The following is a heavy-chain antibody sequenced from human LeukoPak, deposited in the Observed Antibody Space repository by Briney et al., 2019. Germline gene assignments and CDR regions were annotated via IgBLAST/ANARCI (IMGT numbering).Heavy chain of an antibody. CDR1: GFPFSSYW. CDR3: ARLTGTTGFDY. D-gene: IGHD1-1*01. CDR2: IKQDGSDK. J-gene: IGHJ4*02. Sequence: PGGSLRLSCAASGFPFSSYWMSRVRQAPGKGLDWVANIKQDGSDKYYVDSVKGRFTISRGNAKNSLYLQLNSLRADDTAVYYCARLTGTTGFDYWGQGTLVTVSS. V-gene: IGHV3-7*01.